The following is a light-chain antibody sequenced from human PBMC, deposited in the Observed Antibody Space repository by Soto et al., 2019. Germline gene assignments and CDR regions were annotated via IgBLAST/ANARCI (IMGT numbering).Light chain of an antibody. Sequence: EIVLTQSPGTLSLSPGERATLSCRASQSVSSSYLAWYQQKPGQAPRLLIYGASSRATGIPDRFSGSGSGTDFTLTISRLESEDFAVYYCHQYDRSPLTFGGGTKVEIE. CDR2: GAS. J-gene: IGKJ4*01. CDR3: HQYDRSPLT. V-gene: IGKV3-20*01. CDR1: QSVSSSY.